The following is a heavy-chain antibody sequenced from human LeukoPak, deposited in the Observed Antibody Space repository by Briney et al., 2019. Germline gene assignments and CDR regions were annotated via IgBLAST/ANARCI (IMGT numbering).Heavy chain of an antibody. CDR3: ARDGGAVATRWFDP. Sequence: SETLSLTCTVSGGSISSSSYYWGWIRQPPGKGLEWIGSIYYSGSTYYNPSLKSRVTISVDTSKNQFSLKLSSVTAADTAVYYCARDGGAVATRWFDPWGQGTLVTVSS. V-gene: IGHV4-39*07. CDR2: IYYSGST. J-gene: IGHJ5*02. D-gene: IGHD2-21*01. CDR1: GGSISSSSYY.